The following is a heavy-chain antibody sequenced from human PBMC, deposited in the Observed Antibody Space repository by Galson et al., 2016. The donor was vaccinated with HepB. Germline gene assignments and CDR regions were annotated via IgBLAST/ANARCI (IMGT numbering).Heavy chain of an antibody. Sequence: SLRLSCAASGISFDSHGMHWVRQAPGKGLEWVAVVWADGGNKYYADFVQDRFTISRDNSKNTVDLQMNTLRAEDTAVYYCVRDPSGSLDYWGQGILVTVSS. D-gene: IGHD1-26*01. J-gene: IGHJ4*02. V-gene: IGHV3-33*01. CDR2: VWADGGNK. CDR3: VRDPSGSLDY. CDR1: GISFDSHG.